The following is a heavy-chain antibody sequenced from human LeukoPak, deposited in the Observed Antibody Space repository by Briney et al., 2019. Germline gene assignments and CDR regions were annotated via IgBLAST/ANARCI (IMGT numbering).Heavy chain of an antibody. J-gene: IGHJ4*02. CDR3: ARDGNSAVDY. CDR2: IWYDGSNK. D-gene: IGHD1/OR15-1a*01. V-gene: IGHV3-33*01. Sequence: AGGSLRLSCAASGFTFSNYGIHWVRQAPGKGLEWVAVIWYDGSNKYYADSVKGRFTISRDNSKNTLYLQMNSLRAEDTAVYYCARDGNSAVDYWGQGTQVTVSS. CDR1: GFTFSNYG.